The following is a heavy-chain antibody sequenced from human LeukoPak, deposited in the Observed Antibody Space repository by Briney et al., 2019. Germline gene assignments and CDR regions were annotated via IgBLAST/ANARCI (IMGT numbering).Heavy chain of an antibody. CDR3: ARGGLGYSYGY. CDR2: IHSDGSST. Sequence: GGSLRLSCAASGFTFSSYWMHWVRQAPGKGLVWVSRIHSDGSSTYYADSVKGRFTIARDNARNTLYLQMNSLKADDTAIYYCARGGLGYSYGYWGQGTQVTASS. V-gene: IGHV3-74*01. CDR1: GFTFSSYW. J-gene: IGHJ4*02. D-gene: IGHD5-18*01.